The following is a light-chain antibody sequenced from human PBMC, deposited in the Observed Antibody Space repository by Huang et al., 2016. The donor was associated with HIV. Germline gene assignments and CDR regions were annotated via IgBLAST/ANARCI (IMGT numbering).Light chain of an antibody. J-gene: IGKJ1*01. V-gene: IGKV3-20*01. CDR2: GAS. CDR3: QQYDSTPWT. CDR1: QSVSSTY. Sequence: EIVLTQSPGTLSLSPGERATLSCRASQSVSSTYLAWYQQKPGQAPRLLFYGASRRATVIPDGFGGSGSGTDFTLTSSRLEPEDLAVYYCQQYDSTPWTFGQGTKMEIK.